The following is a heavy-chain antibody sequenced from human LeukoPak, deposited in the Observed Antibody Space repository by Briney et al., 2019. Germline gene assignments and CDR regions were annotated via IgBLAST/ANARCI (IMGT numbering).Heavy chain of an antibody. CDR3: ANRPGYYFDC. CDR1: GFTFATYA. J-gene: IGHJ4*02. D-gene: IGHD7-27*01. Sequence: GSLRLSCAASGFTFATYAMSWVRQAPGKGLEWVSAISGGAGFTYYADSVKGRFTISRDNSKNTLYLQMNSLRAEDTAVYYCANRPGYYFDCWGQGTLVTVSS. V-gene: IGHV3-23*01. CDR2: ISGGAGFT.